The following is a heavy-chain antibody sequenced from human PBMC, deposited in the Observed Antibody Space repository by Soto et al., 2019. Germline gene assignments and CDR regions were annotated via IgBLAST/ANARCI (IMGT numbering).Heavy chain of an antibody. CDR2: FDPEDGET. CDR3: ATDRGSGSYLWFEP. CDR1: GYTLTGLS. D-gene: IGHD3-10*01. J-gene: IGHJ5*02. V-gene: IGHV1-24*01. Sequence: GASVKVSCKVSGYTLTGLSMHWVRQAPGKGLEWMGGFDPEDGETIYAQKFQGRVTMTEDTSTDTAYMELSSLRSEDTAVYYCATDRGSGSYLWFEPWGQGTLVTVSS.